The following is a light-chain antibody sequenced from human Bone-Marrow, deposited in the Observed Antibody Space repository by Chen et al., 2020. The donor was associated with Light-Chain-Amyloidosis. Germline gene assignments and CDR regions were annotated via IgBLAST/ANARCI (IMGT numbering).Light chain of an antibody. CDR2: RDT. CDR1: DLPTKY. J-gene: IGLJ2*01. V-gene: IGLV3-25*03. Sequence: SYELTQPPSVSVSPGQTARITCSGDDLPTKYAYWYQQKPGQAPVLVIHRDTERPSGISERFSGSGSGRTATLPISGVEAEDEADYHCQSAESRGTYEVIFGGGTKLTVL. CDR3: QSAESRGTYEVI.